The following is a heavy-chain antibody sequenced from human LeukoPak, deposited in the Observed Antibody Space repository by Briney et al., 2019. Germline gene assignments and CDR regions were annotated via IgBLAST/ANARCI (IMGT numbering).Heavy chain of an antibody. D-gene: IGHD3-10*01. Sequence: ASVKVSCKASGYTFTSYGISWVRQAPGQGLKWMGWISAYNGNTNYAQKLQGRVTMTTDTSTSTAYMELRSLRSDDTAVYYCARDWPDYYGSGSYYMFDPWGQGTLVTVSS. CDR2: ISAYNGNT. V-gene: IGHV1-18*04. CDR1: GYTFTSYG. J-gene: IGHJ5*02. CDR3: ARDWPDYYGSGSYYMFDP.